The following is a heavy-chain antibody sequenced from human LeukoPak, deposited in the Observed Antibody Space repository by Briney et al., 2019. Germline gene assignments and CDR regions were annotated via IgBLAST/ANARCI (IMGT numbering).Heavy chain of an antibody. CDR3: APSSGWNPFDY. CDR2: INPNSGGT. V-gene: IGHV1-2*02. CDR1: GYTFTGYY. D-gene: IGHD6-19*01. Sequence: GASVKVSCKASGYTFTGYYMHWVRQAPGQGLEWMGWINPNSGGTNYARKFQGRVTMTRDTSISTAYMELSRLRSDDTAVYYCAPSSGWNPFDYWGQGTLVTVSS. J-gene: IGHJ4*02.